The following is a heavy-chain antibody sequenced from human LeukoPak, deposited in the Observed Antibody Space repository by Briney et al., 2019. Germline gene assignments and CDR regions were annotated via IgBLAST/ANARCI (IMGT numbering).Heavy chain of an antibody. CDR3: AKGSYYDSSGSFYFDY. CDR1: GLTFSSYA. CDR2: ISSSGGTT. J-gene: IGHJ4*02. D-gene: IGHD3-22*01. Sequence: GGSLRLSCAASGLTFSSYAMTWVRQAPGKGLEWVSTISSSGGTTHYADSVKGRFTISRDNSKNTLYLQMNSLRAEDTAVYYCAKGSYYDSSGSFYFDYWGQGTLVTVSS. V-gene: IGHV3-23*01.